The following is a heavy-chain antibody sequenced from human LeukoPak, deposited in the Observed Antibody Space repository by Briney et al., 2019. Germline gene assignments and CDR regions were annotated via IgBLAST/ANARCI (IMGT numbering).Heavy chain of an antibody. Sequence: GGSLRLPCAASGFTFSSYAMSWVRQAPGKGLEWVSSISGNSGRTYYADSVKGRFSISRDNSNNTLYLQMNSLRAEDAAVYYCAKSTSSWERVDYWGQGTLVTVSS. D-gene: IGHD6-13*01. CDR3: AKSTSSWERVDY. V-gene: IGHV3-23*01. CDR1: GFTFSSYA. J-gene: IGHJ4*02. CDR2: ISGNSGRT.